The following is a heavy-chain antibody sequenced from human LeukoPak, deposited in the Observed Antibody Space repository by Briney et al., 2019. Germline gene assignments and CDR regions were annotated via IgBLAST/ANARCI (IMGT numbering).Heavy chain of an antibody. CDR2: INSNSGVT. Sequence: ASVKVSCKASGYTFSGYFIHWVRQAAGQGLEWMGRINSNSGVTEYAQKFQGRVAMSRDTSINTASTELSWLTPDDTAVYYCARDLSSTPNWEFDYWGQGTLVTVSS. CDR1: GYTFSGYF. CDR3: ARDLSSTPNWEFDY. D-gene: IGHD7-27*01. V-gene: IGHV1-2*06. J-gene: IGHJ4*02.